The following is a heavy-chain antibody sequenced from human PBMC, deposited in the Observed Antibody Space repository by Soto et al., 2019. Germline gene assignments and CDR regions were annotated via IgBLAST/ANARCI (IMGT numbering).Heavy chain of an antibody. CDR3: ARESEDLTSNFDY. CDR2: ISSTTNHI. CDR1: GFTFTRYS. J-gene: IGHJ4*02. V-gene: IGHV3-21*01. Sequence: PGGSLRLSCAASGFTFTRYSMNWVRQAPGKGLEWVSSISSTTNHIYYADSMKGRFTVSRDNAKNSVYLDMNSLSAEDTAVYYCARESEDLTSNFDYWGQGTLVTVSS.